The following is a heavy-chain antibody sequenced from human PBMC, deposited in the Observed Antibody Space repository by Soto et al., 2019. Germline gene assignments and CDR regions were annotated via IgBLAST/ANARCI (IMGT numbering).Heavy chain of an antibody. J-gene: IGHJ3*02. Sequence: GESLKISCKGSGYSFTSYWIGWVRQMPGKGLEWMGIIYPGDSDTRYSPSFQGQVTISADKSISTAYLQWSSLKASDTAMYYCARQRYCSGGSCSYAFDIWGQGTMVTVS. CDR3: ARQRYCSGGSCSYAFDI. CDR1: GYSFTSYW. D-gene: IGHD2-15*01. V-gene: IGHV5-51*01. CDR2: IYPGDSDT.